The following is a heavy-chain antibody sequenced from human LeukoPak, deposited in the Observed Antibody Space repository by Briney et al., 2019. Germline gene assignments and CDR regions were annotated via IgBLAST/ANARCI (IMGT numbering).Heavy chain of an antibody. V-gene: IGHV3-53*01. CDR3: ARGLLRAGGRHVAGDDY. Sequence: PGGSLRLSCAASGFTVSSNYMSWVRQAPGKGLEWVSVIYSGGSTHYADSVKGRFTISRDNSKNTLYLQMNSLRAEDTAVYYCARGLLRAGGRHVAGDDYWGQGTLVTVSS. CDR1: GFTVSSNY. D-gene: IGHD3-10*01. CDR2: IYSGGST. J-gene: IGHJ4*02.